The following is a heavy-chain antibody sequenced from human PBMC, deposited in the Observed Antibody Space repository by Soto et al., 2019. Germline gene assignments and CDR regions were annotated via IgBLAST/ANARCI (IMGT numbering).Heavy chain of an antibody. V-gene: IGHV3-49*03. D-gene: IGHD3-22*01. J-gene: IGHJ4*02. CDR3: TRKYYYDSTGYQGY. CDR2: IRSKAYGGTT. Sequence: SLRVSCTASGLPFGDYAMSWFRQAPGKGLEWVGFIRSKAYGGTTGYASSVKDRFTISRDDSKSIAYLQMNSLKTEDTAVYYCTRKYYYDSTGYQGYWCQEPLVTVSS. CDR1: GLPFGDYA.